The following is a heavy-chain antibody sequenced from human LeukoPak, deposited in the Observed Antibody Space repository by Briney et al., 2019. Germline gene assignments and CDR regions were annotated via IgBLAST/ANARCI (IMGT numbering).Heavy chain of an antibody. J-gene: IGHJ4*02. V-gene: IGHV4-38-2*02. Sequence: SETLSLTCTVSGYSLSSGYFWGWIRQPPGKGLEWIGSIYYSGSTYYNPSLKSRVTISVDTSKNQFSLKLSSVTAADTAVYYCASTDYYDSSGPFDYWGQGTLVTVSS. CDR1: GYSLSSGYF. D-gene: IGHD3-22*01. CDR2: IYYSGST. CDR3: ASTDYYDSSGPFDY.